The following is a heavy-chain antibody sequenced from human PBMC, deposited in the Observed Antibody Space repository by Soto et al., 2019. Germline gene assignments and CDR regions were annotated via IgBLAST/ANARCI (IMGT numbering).Heavy chain of an antibody. CDR2: IGVYHTQT. D-gene: IGHD3-22*01. J-gene: IGHJ5*02. CDR1: GYTFPDYG. CDR3: VIHDKTISLDR. Sequence: QIQMVQSGAEIKEPGASVKVSCKTSGYTFPDYGIDWVRQAPGQGLQWMGWIGVYHTQTKYTPQFQDRVAITSDTSTRTVYLELRSLRSDDTATYYCVIHDKTISLDRWGPGTRITVSS. V-gene: IGHV1-18*04.